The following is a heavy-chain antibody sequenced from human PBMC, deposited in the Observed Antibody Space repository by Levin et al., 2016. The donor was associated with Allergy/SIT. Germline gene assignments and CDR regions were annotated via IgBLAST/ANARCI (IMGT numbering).Heavy chain of an antibody. V-gene: IGHV3-23*01. Sequence: GESLKISCAASGFTFSSYAMSWVRQAPGKGLEWVSAISGSGGSTYYADSVKGRFTISRDNSKNTLYLQMNSLRAEDTAVYYCAKARHVLRFLEWLCPFDYWGQGTLVTVSS. CDR3: AKARHVLRFLEWLCPFDY. CDR2: ISGSGGST. J-gene: IGHJ4*02. D-gene: IGHD3-3*01. CDR1: GFTFSSYA.